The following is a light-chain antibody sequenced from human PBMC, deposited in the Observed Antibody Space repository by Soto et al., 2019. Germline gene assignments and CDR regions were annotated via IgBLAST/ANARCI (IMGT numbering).Light chain of an antibody. Sequence: QSALTQPASVSVSPGQSITISCTGTSSDVGGYNYVSWYQQHPGKAPKLMIYAVSNRPSGVSDRFSGSKSGNTASLTISGLQAEDEADYYCSSYTSSSTPVVLGGGTKLTVL. CDR2: AVS. CDR3: SSYTSSSTPVV. V-gene: IGLV2-14*01. CDR1: SSDVGGYNY. J-gene: IGLJ2*01.